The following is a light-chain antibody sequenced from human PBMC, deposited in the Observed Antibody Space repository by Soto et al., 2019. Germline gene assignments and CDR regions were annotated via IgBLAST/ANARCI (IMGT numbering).Light chain of an antibody. Sequence: EIVLTHSSGTLSLSPGERATLSCRAIETISSSYLAWYQKKPGQAPRLLIYTASSRATGIPDRFSGSGSGTDFTLTINRMEPEDFAVYYCQQYNSSPWTCGQGTKVDIK. CDR3: QQYNSSPWT. CDR1: ETISSSY. V-gene: IGKV3-20*01. CDR2: TAS. J-gene: IGKJ1*01.